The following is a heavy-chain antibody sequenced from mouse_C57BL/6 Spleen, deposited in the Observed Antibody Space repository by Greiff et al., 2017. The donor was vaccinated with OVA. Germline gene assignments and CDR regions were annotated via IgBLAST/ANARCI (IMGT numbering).Heavy chain of an antibody. CDR3: TRSFYDGFYYFDY. CDR1: GYTFTDYE. V-gene: IGHV1-15*01. J-gene: IGHJ2*01. Sequence: VHLVESGAELVRPGASVTLSCKASGYTFTDYEMHWVKQTPVHGLEWIGAIDPETGGTAYNQKFKGKAILTADKSSSTAYMELRSLTSEDSAVYYCTRSFYDGFYYFDYWGQGTTLTVSS. D-gene: IGHD2-3*01. CDR2: IDPETGGT.